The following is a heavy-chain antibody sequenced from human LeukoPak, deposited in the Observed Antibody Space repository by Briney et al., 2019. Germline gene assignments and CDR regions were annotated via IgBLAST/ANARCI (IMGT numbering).Heavy chain of an antibody. Sequence: PPGGSLRLSCAASGFAFSSYAMSWVRQAPGKGLEWVSAISGSGGSTYYADSVKGRFTISRDNSKNTLYVQVNSLGTEDTAAYYCAKGSYYDSSGSFYFDYWGQGTLVTVSS. D-gene: IGHD3-22*01. J-gene: IGHJ4*02. CDR2: ISGSGGST. CDR3: AKGSYYDSSGSFYFDY. V-gene: IGHV3-23*01. CDR1: GFAFSSYA.